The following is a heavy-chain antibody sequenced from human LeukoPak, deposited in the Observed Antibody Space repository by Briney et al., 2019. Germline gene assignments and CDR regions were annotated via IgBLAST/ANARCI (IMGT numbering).Heavy chain of an antibody. CDR1: GYSFTSYW. CDR3: GRHLYGGNSAIDY. Sequence: GESLKISCKGSGYSFTSYWIGWVRQIPGKGLEWMGIMYPGDSDTRYSPSFQGQVTISVAKSISTAYLQWSSLKASDTAMYYCGRHLYGGNSAIDYWGQGTLVTVSS. J-gene: IGHJ4*02. CDR2: MYPGDSDT. V-gene: IGHV5-51*01. D-gene: IGHD4-23*01.